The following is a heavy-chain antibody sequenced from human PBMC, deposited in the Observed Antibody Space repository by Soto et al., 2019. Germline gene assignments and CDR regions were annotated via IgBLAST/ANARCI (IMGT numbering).Heavy chain of an antibody. D-gene: IGHD1-1*01. Sequence: QVHLVQSGPAVKKPGASVKVSCRASGYTFSTYGFSWVRQAPGQGLEWMGWIGAYNDDTNYAQNFRGRITMTTDTSTTTSYMELRSLRSDDTAVYFCARDWKGAEGFDPWGQGTLVIVSS. J-gene: IGHJ5*02. V-gene: IGHV1-18*01. CDR2: IGAYNDDT. CDR1: GYTFSTYG. CDR3: ARDWKGAEGFDP.